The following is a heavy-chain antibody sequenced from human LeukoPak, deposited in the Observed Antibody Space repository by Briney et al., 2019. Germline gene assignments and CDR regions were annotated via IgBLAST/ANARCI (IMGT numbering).Heavy chain of an antibody. V-gene: IGHV4-31*03. CDR2: IYYSGST. D-gene: IGHD3-9*01. CDR3: ARSVQVLRYFDWLQTEYFQH. Sequence: SQTLSLTCTVSGGSISSCGYYWSWIRQHPGKGLEWIGYIYYSGSTYYNPSLKSRVTISVDTSKNQFSLKLSSVTAADTAVYYCARSVQVLRYFDWLQTEYFQHWGQGTLVTVSS. CDR1: GGSISSCGYY. J-gene: IGHJ1*01.